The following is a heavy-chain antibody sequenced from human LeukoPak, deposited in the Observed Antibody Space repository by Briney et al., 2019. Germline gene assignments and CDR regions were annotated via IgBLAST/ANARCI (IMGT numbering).Heavy chain of an antibody. D-gene: IGHD6-13*01. CDR3: ARHGTAAGLYFDL. V-gene: IGHV3-7*01. CDR1: GFTFTDYW. Sequence: PGGSLRLSSEVSGFTFTDYWMNWVRQAPGKGPEWVPSIRQDGSEKTYVDSVKGRFTISRDNTKNSLSLQLNGLRVEDTAVYYCARHGTAAGLYFDLWGQRTLVTVSS. J-gene: IGHJ4*01. CDR2: IRQDGSEK.